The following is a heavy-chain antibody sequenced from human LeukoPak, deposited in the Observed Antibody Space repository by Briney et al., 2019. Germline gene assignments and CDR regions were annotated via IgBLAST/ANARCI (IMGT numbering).Heavy chain of an antibody. CDR1: GFTFSTYE. CDR2: IGGSGSPI. D-gene: IGHD1-26*01. CDR3: AKSGSSTY. J-gene: IGHJ4*02. Sequence: GGSLKLSCAASGFTFSTYEMNWVRHAPGKGLDEVTYIGGSGSPIYYADSVKGRFTISTDNAKNSLYLQINILRAATTAIYYCAKSGSSTYWGQGFLVTVSS. V-gene: IGHV3-48*03.